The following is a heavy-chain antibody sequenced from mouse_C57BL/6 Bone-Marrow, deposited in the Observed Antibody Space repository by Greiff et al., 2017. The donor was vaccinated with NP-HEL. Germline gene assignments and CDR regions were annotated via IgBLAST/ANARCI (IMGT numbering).Heavy chain of an antibody. CDR1: GFTFSSYA. J-gene: IGHJ3*01. Sequence: EVMLVESGGGLVKPGGSLKLSCAASGFTFSSYAMSWVRQTPVKRLEWVATISDGGSYTYYPDNVKGRFTISRDNAKNNLYLQMSHQKSEDTAMYYCAGDSYPFAYWGQGALVTVSA. D-gene: IGHD2-10*01. V-gene: IGHV5-4*01. CDR3: AGDSYPFAY. CDR2: ISDGGSYT.